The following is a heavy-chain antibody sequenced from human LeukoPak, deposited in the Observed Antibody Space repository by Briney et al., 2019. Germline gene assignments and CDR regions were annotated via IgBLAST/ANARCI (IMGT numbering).Heavy chain of an antibody. Sequence: GGSLRLSCAASGFTFSSYAMHWVRQAPGKGLEWVAVISYDGSNKYYADSVKGRFTISGDNSKNTLYLQMNSLRAEDTAVYYCAREALPGYCSSTTCAFDYLGQGTLVTVSS. D-gene: IGHD2-2*01. CDR3: AREALPGYCSSTTCAFDY. CDR1: GFTFSSYA. CDR2: ISYDGSNK. V-gene: IGHV3-30-3*01. J-gene: IGHJ4*02.